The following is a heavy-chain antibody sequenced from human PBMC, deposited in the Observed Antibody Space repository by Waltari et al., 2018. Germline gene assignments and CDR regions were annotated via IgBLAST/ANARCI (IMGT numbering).Heavy chain of an antibody. J-gene: IGHJ4*02. CDR1: GFSVSSSY. CDR3: AASAQKKYCFDY. V-gene: IGHV3-53*01. CDR2: IYSGGSA. D-gene: IGHD3-10*01. Sequence: EVQLVESGGGLIQPGGSLRLSCAVSGFSVSSSYMNWVRQAPGKGLEWVSIIYSGGSAYYADAVKGRFTISRDNSRNTLYLEMNILRAEDTAVYYCAASAQKKYCFDYWGQGTLVTVSS.